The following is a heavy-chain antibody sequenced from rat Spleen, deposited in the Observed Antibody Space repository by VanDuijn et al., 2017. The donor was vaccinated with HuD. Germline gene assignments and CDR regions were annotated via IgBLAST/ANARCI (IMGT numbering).Heavy chain of an antibody. CDR3: ARHYVYFGLPGWFAY. CDR1: GFTFSHYD. V-gene: IGHV5-25*01. CDR2: ISTGGGNT. Sequence: EVQLVESGGGLVQPGKSLKLSCAASGFTFSHYDMAWVRQAPTKGLEWVASISTGGGNTYYRDSVKGRFTISGDNAKSTLYLQMDSLRSDDTATYYCARHYVYFGLPGWFAYCGQGTLVTVSS. J-gene: IGHJ3*01. D-gene: IGHD1-6*01.